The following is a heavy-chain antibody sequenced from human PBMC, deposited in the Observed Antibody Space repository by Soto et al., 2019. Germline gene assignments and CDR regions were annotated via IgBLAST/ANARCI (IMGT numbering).Heavy chain of an antibody. J-gene: IGHJ4*02. CDR2: ISAYNGNT. D-gene: IGHD6-13*01. Sequence: ASVKVSCKASGYTFTSYGISWVRQAPGQGLEWMGWISAYNGNTKYAQKLQGRVTMTTDTSTSTAYMEVRSLRSDDTAVYYCARDLAVELVDYWGQGTLVTVSS. CDR3: ARDLAVELVDY. V-gene: IGHV1-18*01. CDR1: GYTFTSYG.